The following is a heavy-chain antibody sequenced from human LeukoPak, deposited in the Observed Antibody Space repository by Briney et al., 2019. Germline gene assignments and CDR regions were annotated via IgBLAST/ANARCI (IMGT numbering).Heavy chain of an antibody. CDR2: IYNSGSA. CDR3: ARDSASVAGDAFDI. CDR1: GGSISSVSYY. Sequence: PSETPSLTCTVSGGSISSVSYYWSWIRQPPGKGLEWIGDIYNSGSAHYNPSLKSRVTISVDTSKNQFSLRLRSVTAADTAVFYCARDSASVAGDAFDIWGQGTMVTVSS. V-gene: IGHV4-30-4*01. J-gene: IGHJ3*02. D-gene: IGHD6-19*01.